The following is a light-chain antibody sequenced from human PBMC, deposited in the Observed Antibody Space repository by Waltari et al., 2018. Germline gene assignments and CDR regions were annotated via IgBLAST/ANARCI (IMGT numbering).Light chain of an antibody. Sequence: EIVLTQSPVTLSLSPGQRATLSCRASQSVDIFLGWDHQKPGQAPRLLIYDATKRAPGIPARFSGGGSATDFTLTISSLEPEDVGLYYCHQGSTWPRTFGQGTKLEI. CDR1: QSVDIF. V-gene: IGKV3-11*01. CDR3: HQGSTWPRT. J-gene: IGKJ2*01. CDR2: DAT.